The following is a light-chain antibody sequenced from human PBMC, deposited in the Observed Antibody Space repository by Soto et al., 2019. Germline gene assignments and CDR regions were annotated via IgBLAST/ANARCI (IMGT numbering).Light chain of an antibody. Sequence: QSVLTQPPSVSGAPGQRVTISCTGSSSNIGAGYDVHWYQQLPGTAPKLLIYGNSNRPSGVPDRFSGSKSGTSASLAITGLQAEDEADYSCQSYDSSLSGYVVFGGGTKVTVL. CDR3: QSYDSSLSGYVV. CDR2: GNS. CDR1: SSNIGAGYD. V-gene: IGLV1-40*01. J-gene: IGLJ2*01.